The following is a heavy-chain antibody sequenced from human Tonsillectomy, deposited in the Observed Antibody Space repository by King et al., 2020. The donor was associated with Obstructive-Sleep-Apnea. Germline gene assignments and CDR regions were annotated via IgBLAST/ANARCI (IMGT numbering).Heavy chain of an antibody. V-gene: IGHV3-7*03. CDR1: GFTFSSYW. D-gene: IGHD4-17*01. CDR3: ARDLAYGDYVGCFDQ. J-gene: IGHJ4*02. Sequence: VQLVESGGGLVQPGGSLRLSCAASGFTFSSYWMSWVRQAPGKGLEWVANIKQDGIEKYYVDPVKGRFIISRDNAKSSLYLQMNSLRAEDTAIYYCARDLAYGDYVGCFDQWGQGTLVTVSS. CDR2: IKQDGIEK.